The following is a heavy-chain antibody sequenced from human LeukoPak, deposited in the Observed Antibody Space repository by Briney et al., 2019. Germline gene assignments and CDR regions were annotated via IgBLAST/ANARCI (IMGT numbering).Heavy chain of an antibody. D-gene: IGHD5-24*01. Sequence: ASAKVSCKASGYSFNSYGLTWGRQDPGQGLEWMAWISIYNDNRRYAQKFQGRVTPTIDKTTTTAYMELTGLRAEDTAVYYCARSITPEDYWGQGTLVTVSS. CDR2: ISIYNDNR. CDR1: GYSFNSYG. V-gene: IGHV1-18*01. CDR3: ARSITPEDY. J-gene: IGHJ4*02.